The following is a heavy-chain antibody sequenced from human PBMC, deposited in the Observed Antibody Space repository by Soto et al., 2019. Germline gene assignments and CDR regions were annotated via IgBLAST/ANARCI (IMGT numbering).Heavy chain of an antibody. Sequence: QVQLVESGGGVVQPGRSLRLSCAASGFTFSSYGMHWVRQAPGKGLEWVAVISYDGSTQYYADSVKGRCTISRDNSKNTLDLQMNSLRAEDTAVYYCAKEQLRGVRGVITYYYGMDVWGQGNKVTVSS. CDR2: ISYDGSTQ. CDR1: GFTFSSYG. J-gene: IGHJ6*02. V-gene: IGHV3-30*18. D-gene: IGHD3-10*01. CDR3: AKEQLRGVRGVITYYYGMDV.